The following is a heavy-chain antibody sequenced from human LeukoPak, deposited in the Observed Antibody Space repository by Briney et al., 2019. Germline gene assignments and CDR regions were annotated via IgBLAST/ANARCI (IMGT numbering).Heavy chain of an antibody. J-gene: IGHJ5*02. CDR1: GGTFSSYA. Sequence: SVKVSCKASGGTFSSYAISWVRQAPGQGLEWMGGIIPIFGTANYAQKFQGRVTITTDESTSTAYMELSSLRSEDTAVYYCAGYSSSPSGHNWFDPWGQGTLVTVSS. V-gene: IGHV1-69*05. CDR3: AGYSSSPSGHNWFDP. CDR2: IIPIFGTA. D-gene: IGHD6-13*01.